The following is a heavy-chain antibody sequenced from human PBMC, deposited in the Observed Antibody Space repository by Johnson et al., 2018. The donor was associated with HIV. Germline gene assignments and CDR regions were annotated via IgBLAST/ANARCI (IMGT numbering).Heavy chain of an antibody. CDR3: ARACRDGYTCDVYDI. CDR1: GFTFSDYY. J-gene: IGHJ3*02. CDR2: IRTDGSST. V-gene: IGHV3-11*04. Sequence: QEQLVESGGGLVTPGGSVKLSCQGSGFTFSDYYMTWIRQAPGKGLEWVSYIRTDGSSTYYADAVKGRFTFVRDNAKNSVYLQMNSLRAEDTAVYYCARACRDGYTCDVYDIWGLGTMVTVS. D-gene: IGHD5-24*01.